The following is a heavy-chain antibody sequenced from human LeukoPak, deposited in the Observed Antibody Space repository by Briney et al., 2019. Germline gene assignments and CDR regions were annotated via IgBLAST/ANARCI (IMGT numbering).Heavy chain of an antibody. CDR3: ASVDTAMVTIGEY. CDR2: INSEGSNT. D-gene: IGHD5-18*01. J-gene: IGHJ4*02. Sequence: GGSLTLSCAASGFTFSSYWMHWVRHVPGKGLVWVSRINSEGSNTSYADSVKGRFTISRDNAKNTLYLQMNSLRAEDTAVYYCASVDTAMVTIGEYWGQGTLVTVSS. CDR1: GFTFSSYW. V-gene: IGHV3-74*01.